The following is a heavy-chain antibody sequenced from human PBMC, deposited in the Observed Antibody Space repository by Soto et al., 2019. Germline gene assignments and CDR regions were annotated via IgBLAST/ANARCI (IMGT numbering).Heavy chain of an antibody. CDR2: ISAYNGNT. CDR3: ARERGYSGYDQLYYYYYGMDV. Sequence: ASVKVSCKASGYTFTSYGISWVRQAPGQGLEWMGWISAYNGNTNYAQKLQGRVTMTTDTSTSTAYMELRSLRSDDTAVYYCARERGYSGYDQLYYYYYGMDVWGQGTTVTVS. CDR1: GYTFTSYG. V-gene: IGHV1-18*01. J-gene: IGHJ6*02. D-gene: IGHD5-12*01.